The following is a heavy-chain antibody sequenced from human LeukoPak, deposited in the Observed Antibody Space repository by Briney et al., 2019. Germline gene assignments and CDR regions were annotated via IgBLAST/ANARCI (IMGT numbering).Heavy chain of an antibody. Sequence: GGSLRLSCEGSGFSLSAYNMNWVRQAPGKGLESVSYISSSSATIFYADSVKGRFTISRDNAKNSLYLQMNSLRPEDTAVYYCARMNYVSSGWGAPFDYWGQGTLVTVSS. V-gene: IGHV3-48*01. CDR2: ISSSSATI. J-gene: IGHJ4*02. CDR3: ARMNYVSSGWGAPFDY. D-gene: IGHD1-7*01. CDR1: GFSLSAYN.